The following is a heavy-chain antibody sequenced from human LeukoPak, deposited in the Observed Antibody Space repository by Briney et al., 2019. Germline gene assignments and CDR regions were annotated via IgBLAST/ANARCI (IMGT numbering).Heavy chain of an antibody. CDR3: ASEGGHDAFDI. CDR1: GYTFTSYG. V-gene: IGHV7-4-1*02. D-gene: IGHD2-15*01. J-gene: IGHJ3*02. CDR2: INTNTGNP. Sequence: ASVKVSCKASGYTFTSYGISWVRQAPGQGLEWMGWINTNTGNPTYAQGFTGRFVFSLDTSVSTAYLQISSLKAEDTAVHYCASEGGHDAFDIWGQGTMVTVSS.